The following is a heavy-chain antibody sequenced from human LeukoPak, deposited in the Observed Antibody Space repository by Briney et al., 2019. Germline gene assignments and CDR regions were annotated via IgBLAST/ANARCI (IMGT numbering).Heavy chain of an antibody. CDR2: IYTSGST. V-gene: IGHV4-61*02. CDR3: ARGVVPAALDAFDI. J-gene: IGHJ3*02. CDR1: GGSISSGSYY. Sequence: SQTLSLTCTVSGGSISSGSYYWSWIRQPAGKGLEWIGCIYTSGSTNYNPSLKSRVTISVDTSKNQFSLKLSSVTAADTAVYYCARGVVPAALDAFDIWGQGTMVTVSS. D-gene: IGHD2-2*01.